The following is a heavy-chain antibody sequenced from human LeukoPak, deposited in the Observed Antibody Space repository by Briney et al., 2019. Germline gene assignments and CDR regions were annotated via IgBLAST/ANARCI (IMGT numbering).Heavy chain of an antibody. CDR3: AKDDRTPTIDYGY. V-gene: IGHV3-30*02. J-gene: IGHJ4*02. D-gene: IGHD3-16*01. Sequence: GGSLRLSCAASGFTFSSYGMHWVRQAPGKGLEWVAFIRYDGSNKYYADSVKGRFTISRDNSKNALYLQMNSLRAEDTAVYYCAKDDRTPTIDYGYWGQGTLVTVSS. CDR1: GFTFSSYG. CDR2: IRYDGSNK.